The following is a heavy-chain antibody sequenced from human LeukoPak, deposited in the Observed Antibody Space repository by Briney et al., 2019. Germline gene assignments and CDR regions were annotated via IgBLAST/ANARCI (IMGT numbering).Heavy chain of an antibody. Sequence: GGSLRLSCAASGFTFSSYAMSWVRQAPGKGLEWVAVISYDGSNKYYADSVKGRFTISRDNSKNTLYLQMNSLRAEDTAVYYCAKTIVVASDYYGMDVWGQGTTVTVSS. D-gene: IGHD3-22*01. CDR2: ISYDGSNK. CDR1: GFTFSSYA. J-gene: IGHJ6*02. V-gene: IGHV3-30*18. CDR3: AKTIVVASDYYGMDV.